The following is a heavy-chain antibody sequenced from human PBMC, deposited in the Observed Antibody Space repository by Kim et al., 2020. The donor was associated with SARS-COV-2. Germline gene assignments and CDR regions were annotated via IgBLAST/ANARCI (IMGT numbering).Heavy chain of an antibody. V-gene: IGHV3-9*01. CDR2: ISWNSGSI. J-gene: IGHJ3*01. CDR3: AKSYGSGST. D-gene: IGHD3-10*01. Sequence: GGSLRLSCAASGFTFDDYAMHWVRQAPGKGLEWVSGISWNSGSIGYADSVKGRFTISRDNAKNSLYLQMISLRAEDTALYYCAKSYGSGSTWGQGTMVTVSS. CDR1: GFTFDDYA.